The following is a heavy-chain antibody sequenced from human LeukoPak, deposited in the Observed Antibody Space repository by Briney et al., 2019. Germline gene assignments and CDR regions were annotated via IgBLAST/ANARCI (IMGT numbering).Heavy chain of an antibody. D-gene: IGHD4-17*01. Sequence: SETLSLTCTVSGVSISSYYWSWIRQPPGKGLEWIGYIYYSGSTNYNPSLKSRVTISVDTSKNQFSLKLSSVTAADTAVYYCAREGRGDYYFDYWGQGTLVTVSS. CDR1: GVSISSYY. CDR3: AREGRGDYYFDY. V-gene: IGHV4-59*01. J-gene: IGHJ4*02. CDR2: IYYSGST.